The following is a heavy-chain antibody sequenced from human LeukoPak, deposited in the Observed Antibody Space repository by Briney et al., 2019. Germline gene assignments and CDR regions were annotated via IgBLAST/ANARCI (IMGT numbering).Heavy chain of an antibody. CDR3: ARGGNLYYFDY. CDR2: INHSGST. D-gene: IGHD4-4*01. J-gene: IGHJ4*02. CDR1: GGSISTHY. V-gene: IGHV4-34*01. Sequence: SETLSLTCTVSGGSISTHYWSWIRQPPGKGLEWIGEINHSGSTNYNPSLKSRVTISVDTSKNQFSLKLSSVTAADTAVYYCARGGNLYYFDYWGQGTLVTVSS.